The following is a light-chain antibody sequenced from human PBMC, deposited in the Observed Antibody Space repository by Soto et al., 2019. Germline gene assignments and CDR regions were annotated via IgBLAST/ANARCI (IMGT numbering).Light chain of an antibody. CDR2: DAS. CDR3: QQYKSYSRM. CDR1: QSISSS. Sequence: DAQMTQSPSTLSASVGDRVTITCRASQSISSSLAWYQQKPGKAPNLLIYDASTLERGVPSRFTGRGSGTEFNLPISRLKPEDFATYYCQQYKSYSRMFGQGTKVDIK. V-gene: IGKV1-5*01. J-gene: IGKJ1*01.